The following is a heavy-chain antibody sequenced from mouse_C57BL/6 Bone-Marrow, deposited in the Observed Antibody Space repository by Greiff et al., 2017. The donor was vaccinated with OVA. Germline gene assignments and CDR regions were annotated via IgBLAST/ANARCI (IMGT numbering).Heavy chain of an antibody. CDR2: ISYDGSN. J-gene: IGHJ4*01. V-gene: IGHV3-6*01. CDR3: ARALRYYAMDY. CDR1: GYSITSGYY. Sequence: EVKLMESGPGLVKPSQSLSLTCSVTGYSITSGYYWNWIRQFPGNKLEWMGYISYDGSNNYNPSLKNRISITRDTSKNQFFLKLNSVTTEDTATYYCARALRYYAMDYWGQGTSVTVSS.